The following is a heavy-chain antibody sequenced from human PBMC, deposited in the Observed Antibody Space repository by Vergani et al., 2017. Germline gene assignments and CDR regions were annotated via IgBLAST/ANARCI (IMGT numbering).Heavy chain of an antibody. CDR2: IRPYTGHT. Sequence: QVQLVQSGAELKKPGASVSVSCKGSSHTFQTYGISWVRQAPGKVLEWMAWIRPYTGHTIYAQKFQDRVTMTADTSTNTAYMELRILRSDDTAVYFCARVAPSNSEVTPTAFDVWGQGTMVTVSS. CDR1: SHTFQTYG. CDR3: ARVAPSNSEVTPTAFDV. J-gene: IGHJ3*01. D-gene: IGHD2-15*01. V-gene: IGHV1-18*01.